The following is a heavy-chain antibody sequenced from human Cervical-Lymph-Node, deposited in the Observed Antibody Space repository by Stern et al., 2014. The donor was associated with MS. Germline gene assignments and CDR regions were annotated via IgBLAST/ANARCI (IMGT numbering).Heavy chain of an antibody. CDR3: AKHACTGAACPFDL. D-gene: IGHD2-8*02. V-gene: IGHV4-39*01. CDR2: LYYSGAL. J-gene: IGHJ4*02. CDR1: GDSISSYTHY. Sequence: QVQLQESGPGLEKPSETLSLTCAVSGDSISSYTHYWAWIRQPPGKGLEWIGRLYYSGALYYNPSHKSRAPISVDPSKNPFSVGLTSGTAADTAVYYCAKHACTGAACPFDLWGQGTLVTVSS.